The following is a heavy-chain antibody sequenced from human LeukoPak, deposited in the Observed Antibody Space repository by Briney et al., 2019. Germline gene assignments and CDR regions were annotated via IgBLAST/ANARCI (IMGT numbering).Heavy chain of an antibody. CDR3: ARALTGYSSGWYCFDY. J-gene: IGHJ4*02. V-gene: IGHV3-21*04. D-gene: IGHD6-19*01. CDR2: ISSSGSTI. CDR1: GFTFNSFT. Sequence: KTGGSLRLSCAASGFTFNSFTMNWVRQAPGKGLEWASSISSSGSTIYYADSVKGRFTISRDNAKNSLYLQMNSLRAEDTAVYYCARALTGYSSGWYCFDYWGQGTLVTVSS.